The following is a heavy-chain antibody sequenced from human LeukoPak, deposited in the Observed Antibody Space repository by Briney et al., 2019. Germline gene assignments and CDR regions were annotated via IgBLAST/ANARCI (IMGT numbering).Heavy chain of an antibody. Sequence: GESLKISCRGSGYSFTSYWIAWVRQMPGKGLEWMGIIYPGDSDTTYSPSFQGRVTISADKSMSTAYLQWSSLKASDIAMYYCARRGGAYPFDYWGQGTLVTVSS. CDR1: GYSFTSYW. CDR3: ARRGGAYPFDY. J-gene: IGHJ4*02. D-gene: IGHD3-16*01. CDR2: IYPGDSDT. V-gene: IGHV5-51*01.